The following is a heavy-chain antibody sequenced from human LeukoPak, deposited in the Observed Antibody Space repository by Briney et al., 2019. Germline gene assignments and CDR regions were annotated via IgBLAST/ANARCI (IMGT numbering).Heavy chain of an antibody. Sequence: GASLRLSCAASGFTFSSYSMNWVRQPPGKGLEWVSSISSSSSYIYYADSVKGRFTISRDNAKNSLYLQMNSLRAEDTAVYYCTRDSRYCSGGSCYGMDVWGKGTTVTVSS. V-gene: IGHV3-21*01. CDR2: ISSSSSYI. CDR1: GFTFSSYS. CDR3: TRDSRYCSGGSCYGMDV. J-gene: IGHJ6*04. D-gene: IGHD2-15*01.